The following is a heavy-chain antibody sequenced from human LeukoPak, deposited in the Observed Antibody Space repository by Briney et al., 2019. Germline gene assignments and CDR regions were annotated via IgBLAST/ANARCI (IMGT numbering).Heavy chain of an antibody. CDR3: ARGLYYFGSGTFQNTDNDAFDI. J-gene: IGHJ3*02. CDR1: GYTFTNYG. D-gene: IGHD3-10*01. CDR2: ISVYNGNT. V-gene: IGHV1-18*01. Sequence: LRASVKVSCKASGYTFTNYGISWVRQAPGQGLEWMGWISVYNGNTNYAQKIQGRVTMTTDTSTNTAYMELRSLRSDDTAVYYCARGLYYFGSGTFQNTDNDAFDIWGQGTMVTVSS.